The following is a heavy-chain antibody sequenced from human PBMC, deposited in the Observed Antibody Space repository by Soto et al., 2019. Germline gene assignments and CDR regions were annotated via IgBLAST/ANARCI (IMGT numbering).Heavy chain of an antibody. Sequence: PGGALKVTCAASGCPFSSYGMHWFRQAPGKGLEWVALISYGGRTKYYADSVRGRSTISRDNSTNTLYLQMNSLRAEDTAVYYCAKNFRSSVAVVAASPLANYFDYWGPGTAVTVSS. J-gene: IGHJ4*02. CDR2: ISYGGRTK. CDR3: AKNFRSSVAVVAASPLANYFDY. V-gene: IGHV3-30*18. D-gene: IGHD2-15*01. CDR1: GCPFSSYG.